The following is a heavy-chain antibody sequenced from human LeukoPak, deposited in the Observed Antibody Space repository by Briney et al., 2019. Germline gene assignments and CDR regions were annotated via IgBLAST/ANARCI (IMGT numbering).Heavy chain of an antibody. J-gene: IGHJ4*02. CDR3: ARDRRGDSSGYYGY. V-gene: IGHV1-18*01. D-gene: IGHD3-22*01. CDR1: GYTFTSYG. Sequence: ASVKVSCKASGYTFTSYGISWVRQAPGQGLEWMGWISAYNGNTNYAQKPQGRVTMTTDTSTSTAYMELRSLRSDDTAVYYCARDRRGDSSGYYGYWGQGTLVTVSS. CDR2: ISAYNGNT.